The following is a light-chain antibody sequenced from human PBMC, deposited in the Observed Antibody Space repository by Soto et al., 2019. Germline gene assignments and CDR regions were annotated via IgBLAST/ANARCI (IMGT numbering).Light chain of an antibody. Sequence: DLQMTQSPSSVSASVGDRVTITCRASQGISSWLAWYQQKPGTALNLLISAASSLQSGVPSRFSGSGSGTDFTLIISNLQPEDFAIYYCQQANSFPLTFGGGTKVEIK. CDR2: AAS. J-gene: IGKJ4*01. CDR1: QGISSW. V-gene: IGKV1-12*01. CDR3: QQANSFPLT.